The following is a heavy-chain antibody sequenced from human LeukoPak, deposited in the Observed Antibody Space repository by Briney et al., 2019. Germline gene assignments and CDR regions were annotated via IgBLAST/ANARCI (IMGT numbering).Heavy chain of an antibody. J-gene: IGHJ5*02. Sequence: SETLSLTCTVYGGSFSGYYWTWIRQPPGKGLEWIGEINQNGSTNYNPSLKSRVTISVDTSKDQFSLKLSSVTAADTAMYYCARKSQLGGWFDPWGQGTLVTVSS. CDR3: ARKSQLGGWFDP. CDR1: GGSFSGYY. CDR2: INQNGST. V-gene: IGHV4-34*01. D-gene: IGHD1-1*01.